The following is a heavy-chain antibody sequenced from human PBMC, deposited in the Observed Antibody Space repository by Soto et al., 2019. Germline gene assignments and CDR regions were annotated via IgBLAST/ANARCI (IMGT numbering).Heavy chain of an antibody. CDR1: GFIFSSHA. CDR2: ISYDGSNA. CDR3: ARDRYGVGATSRGYWYCDL. D-gene: IGHD1-26*01. V-gene: IGHV3-30-3*01. Sequence: QVQLVESGGGVVQPGRSLRLSCVDSGFIFSSHAMHWVRQAPGKGLEWVAIISYDGSNAYYADSVKGRFTVSRDNPKNQLYLQMNSLKVEDTAMYYWARDRYGVGATSRGYWYCDLWGRGTLVSVSS. J-gene: IGHJ2*01.